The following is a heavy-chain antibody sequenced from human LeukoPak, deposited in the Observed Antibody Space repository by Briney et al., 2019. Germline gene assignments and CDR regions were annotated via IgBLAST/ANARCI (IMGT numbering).Heavy chain of an antibody. CDR1: GFTFSSYG. D-gene: IGHD2-2*01. CDR2: ISYDGSNK. Sequence: GGPLRLSCAASGFTFSSYGMHWVRQAPGKGLEWVAVISYDGSNKYYADSVKGRFTISRDNSKNTLYLQMNSLRAEDTAVYYCANDLVYLGYCSSTSCYAYAIDIWGQGTMVTVSS. J-gene: IGHJ3*02. CDR3: ANDLVYLGYCSSTSCYAYAIDI. V-gene: IGHV3-30*18.